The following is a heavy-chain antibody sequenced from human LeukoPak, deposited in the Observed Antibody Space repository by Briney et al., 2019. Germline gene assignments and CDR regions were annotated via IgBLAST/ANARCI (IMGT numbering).Heavy chain of an antibody. J-gene: IGHJ4*02. CDR3: ASLAPDYYDSSGYSYYFDY. CDR1: GGTFSSYA. D-gene: IGHD3-22*01. Sequence: ASVKVSCKASGGTFSSYAISGVRQAPGQGLEWMGGIIPIFGTANYAQKFQGRVTITTDESTSTAYMELSSLRSEDTAVYYCASLAPDYYDSSGYSYYFDYWGQGTLVTVSS. CDR2: IIPIFGTA. V-gene: IGHV1-69*05.